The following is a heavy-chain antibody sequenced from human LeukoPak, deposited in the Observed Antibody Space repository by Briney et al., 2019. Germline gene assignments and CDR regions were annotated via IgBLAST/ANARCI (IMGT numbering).Heavy chain of an antibody. CDR3: AREMGLYAAAGIWFDP. V-gene: IGHV1-46*01. CDR2: INPSGGTT. J-gene: IGHJ5*02. D-gene: IGHD6-13*01. Sequence: ASVKVSCKASGYTFTTYYMHWVRQAPGQGPEWMGIINPSGGTTSHAQKFQGRITMTRDTSTSTVYMELSSLRSEDTAVYYCAREMGLYAAAGIWFDPWGQGTLVTVST. CDR1: GYTFTTYY.